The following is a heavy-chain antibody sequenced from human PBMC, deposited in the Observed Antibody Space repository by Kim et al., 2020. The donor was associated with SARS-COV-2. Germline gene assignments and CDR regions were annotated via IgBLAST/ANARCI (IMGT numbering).Heavy chain of an antibody. J-gene: IGHJ4*02. CDR2: HSGST. V-gene: IGHV4-34*01. Sequence: HSGSTNYTPALKSRVTISVDTSKNQFSLKLSSVTAADTAVYYCAVPDFDYWGQGTLVTVSS. CDR3: AVPDFDY.